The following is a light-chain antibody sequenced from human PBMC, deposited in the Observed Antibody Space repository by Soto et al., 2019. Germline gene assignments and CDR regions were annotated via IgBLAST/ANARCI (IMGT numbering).Light chain of an antibody. V-gene: IGLV2-14*03. CDR1: SSDVGGYNY. Sequence: QSVLTQPASLSGSPGQSITISCSGTSSDVGGYNYVSWYQQHPGKAPKLMIYNVSNRPSGVSNRFSGSKSGNTASLTISGLKAEDEADYYFSSYTGRSHRVVFGGGTKVTVL. CDR2: NVS. J-gene: IGLJ2*01. CDR3: SSYTGRSHRVV.